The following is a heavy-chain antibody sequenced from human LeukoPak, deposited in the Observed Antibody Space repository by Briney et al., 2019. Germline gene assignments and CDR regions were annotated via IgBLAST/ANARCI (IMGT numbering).Heavy chain of an antibody. CDR3: ARPNSSGWFVVFDY. D-gene: IGHD6-19*01. J-gene: IGHJ4*02. CDR1: GGSISSSSYS. Sequence: SETLSLTCTVSGGSISSSSYSWGWIRQPPGKGLEWVGSIYYSRSTYYNPSLKSRVTISVDTSKNQFSLKLSSVTAADTAVYYCARPNSSGWFVVFDYWGQGTLVTVSS. CDR2: IYYSRST. V-gene: IGHV4-39*01.